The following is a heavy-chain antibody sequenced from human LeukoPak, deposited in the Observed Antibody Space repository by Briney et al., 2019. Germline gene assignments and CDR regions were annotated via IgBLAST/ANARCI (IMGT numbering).Heavy chain of an antibody. CDR2: IYHSGST. Sequence: SETLSLTCAVSGYSISSGYYWGWIRQPPGKGLEWIGSIYHSGSTYYNPSLKSRVTISVDTSKNQLSLKLSSVTAADTAVYYCALTKIVATIWGGYYFDYWGQGTLVTVSS. V-gene: IGHV4-38-2*01. J-gene: IGHJ4*02. CDR3: ALTKIVATIWGGYYFDY. CDR1: GYSISSGYY. D-gene: IGHD5-12*01.